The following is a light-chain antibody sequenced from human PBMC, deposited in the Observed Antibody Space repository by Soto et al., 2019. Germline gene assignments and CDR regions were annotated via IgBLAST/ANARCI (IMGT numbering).Light chain of an antibody. V-gene: IGKV1-27*01. J-gene: IGKJ5*01. CDR2: AAS. CDR1: QGITNY. CDR3: QQTYSTPPIT. Sequence: DIQMTQSPSSLSASVGDRVTITCRASQGITNYLAWYQQKPGKVPKLLIYAASTLQSGVPSRFSGSGSGTDFTLTINSLQPEDSATYYCQQTYSTPPITFGQGTRLEIK.